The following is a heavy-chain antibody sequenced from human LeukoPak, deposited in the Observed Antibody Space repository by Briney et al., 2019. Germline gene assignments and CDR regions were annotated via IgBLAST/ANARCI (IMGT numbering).Heavy chain of an antibody. CDR3: AVAWSGYLLI. CDR2: ISGSGGST. CDR1: GFTFSSYA. V-gene: IGHV3-23*01. D-gene: IGHD3-3*01. Sequence: GGSLRLSCAASGFTFSSYAMSWVRQALGKGLEWVSAISGSGGSTYYADSVKGRFTISRDNSKNTLYLQMNSLRAEDTAVYYCAVAWSGYLLIWGQGTMVTVSS. J-gene: IGHJ3*02.